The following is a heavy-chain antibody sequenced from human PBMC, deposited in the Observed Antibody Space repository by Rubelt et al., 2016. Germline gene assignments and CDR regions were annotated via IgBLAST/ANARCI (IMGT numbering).Heavy chain of an antibody. J-gene: IGHJ4*02. CDR1: GGSFSGYY. D-gene: IGHD6-19*01. CDR2: INHSGST. V-gene: IGHV4-34*01. CDR3: ARGEGAVAGRGYYFDY. Sequence: QVQLQQWGAGLLKPSETLSLTCAVYGGSFSGYYWSWIRQPPGKGLEWIGEINHSGSTNYNPSLKSRVTISVDTSKNQFSRKLSSVTAADTAVYYCARGEGAVAGRGYYFDYWGQGTLVTVSS.